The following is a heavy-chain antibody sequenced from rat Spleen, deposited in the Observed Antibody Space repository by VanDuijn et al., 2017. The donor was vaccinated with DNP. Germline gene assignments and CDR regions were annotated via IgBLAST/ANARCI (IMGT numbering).Heavy chain of an antibody. J-gene: IGHJ4*01. CDR2: INSAGTT. CDR3: ARSTYSVYYAMDA. D-gene: IGHD1-1*01. V-gene: IGHV3-3*01. CDR1: GYSITSSYR. Sequence: EVQLQESGPGLVKPSQSLSLTCSVTGYSITSSYRWNWIRKFPGNKLEWMGSINSAGTTNYNPSLKSRISITRDTSKNQFFLQVNSVTTEDTATYYCARSTYSVYYAMDAWGRGTSVTVSS.